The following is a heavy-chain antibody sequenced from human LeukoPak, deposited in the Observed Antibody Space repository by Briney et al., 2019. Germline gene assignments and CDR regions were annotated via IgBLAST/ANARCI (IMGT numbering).Heavy chain of an antibody. CDR3: AKDSYDGGYCSSTSCSHLDY. V-gene: IGHV3-9*01. J-gene: IGHJ4*02. Sequence: PGGSLRLSCAVSGFTFDNYAMHWVRQAPGKGLDWVSSISWSSGTIGYADSVKGRFTISRDNAKNSLYLQMNSLRTEGTALYYCAKDSYDGGYCSSTSCSHLDYWGQGTLVTVSS. D-gene: IGHD2-2*01. CDR2: ISWSSGTI. CDR1: GFTFDNYA.